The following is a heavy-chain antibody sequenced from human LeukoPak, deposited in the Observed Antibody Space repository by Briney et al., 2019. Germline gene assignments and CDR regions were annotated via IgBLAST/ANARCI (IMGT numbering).Heavy chain of an antibody. J-gene: IGHJ6*03. D-gene: IGHD3-3*01. Sequence: GASVKVSCKASGYTFTGYYMHWVRQAPGQGLERMGWVNPNSGGTNYAQKFQGRVTMTRDTSISTAYMELSRLRSDDTAVYYCARVPVAPYYDFWSGYSNYYYMDVWGKGTTVTVSS. CDR3: ARVPVAPYYDFWSGYSNYYYMDV. CDR2: VNPNSGGT. CDR1: GYTFTGYY. V-gene: IGHV1-2*02.